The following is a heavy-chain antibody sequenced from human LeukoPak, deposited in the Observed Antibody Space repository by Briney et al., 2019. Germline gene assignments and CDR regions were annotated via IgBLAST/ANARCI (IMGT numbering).Heavy chain of an antibody. J-gene: IGHJ3*02. CDR2: ISAYNGNT. V-gene: IGHV1-18*01. Sequence: GASVKASCKASGYTFTSYGISWVRQAPGQGLEWMGWISAYNGNTNYAQKLQGRVTMTTDTSTSTAYMELRSLRSDDTAVYYCAREQASTYYDFWSGERHDAFDIWGQGTMVTVSS. D-gene: IGHD3-3*01. CDR3: AREQASTYYDFWSGERHDAFDI. CDR1: GYTFTSYG.